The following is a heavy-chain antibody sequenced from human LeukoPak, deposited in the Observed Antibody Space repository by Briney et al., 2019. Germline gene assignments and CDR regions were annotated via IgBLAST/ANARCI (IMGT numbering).Heavy chain of an antibody. D-gene: IGHD6-19*01. Sequence: ASVKVSCKASGYTFTSYGISWVRQAPGQGLEWMGWISAYNGNTNYAQKLQGRVTMTTDTSTSTAYMELSSLRSEDTAVYYCARAVADDYYYYGMDVWGQGTTVTVSS. CDR3: ARAVADDYYYYGMDV. J-gene: IGHJ6*02. CDR2: ISAYNGNT. CDR1: GYTFTSYG. V-gene: IGHV1-18*01.